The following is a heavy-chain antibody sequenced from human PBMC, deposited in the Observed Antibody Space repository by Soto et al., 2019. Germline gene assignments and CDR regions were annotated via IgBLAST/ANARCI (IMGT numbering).Heavy chain of an antibody. D-gene: IGHD2-2*01. CDR3: GRVMIGTSLHTASDY. Sequence: SETLSLTCSVSGASISSRDYYWGWIRQTPGKGLEWIGNIDYNGVTYYNPSLKSRVTVSKDTSKNQFSLKVASVTAADTAIYYCGRVMIGTSLHTASDYWGQGTQVTVSS. V-gene: IGHV4-39*01. J-gene: IGHJ4*02. CDR2: IDYNGVT. CDR1: GASISSRDYY.